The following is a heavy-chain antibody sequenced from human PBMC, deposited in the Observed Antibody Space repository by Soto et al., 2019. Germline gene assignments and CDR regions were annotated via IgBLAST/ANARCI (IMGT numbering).Heavy chain of an antibody. CDR1: GGSISSYY. D-gene: IGHD6-13*01. Sequence: TLSLTCTVSGGSISSYYWSWIRQPPGKGLEWIGYIYYSGSTNYNPSLKSRVTITADESTSTAYMELSSLRSEDTAVYYCARGTGWAAAGTHFDYWGQGTLVTVSS. CDR3: ARGTGWAAAGTHFDY. CDR2: IYYSGST. J-gene: IGHJ4*02. V-gene: IGHV4-59*01.